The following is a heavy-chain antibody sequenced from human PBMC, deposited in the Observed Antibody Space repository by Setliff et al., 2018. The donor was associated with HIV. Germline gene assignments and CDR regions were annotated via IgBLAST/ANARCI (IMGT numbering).Heavy chain of an antibody. D-gene: IGHD5-18*01. J-gene: IGHJ3*02. CDR2: VYYSGGT. V-gene: IGHV4-39*01. CDR1: GGSISCSSYY. Sequence: PSETLSLTCTVSGGSISCSSYYWGWIRQPPGKGLEWIGSVYYSGGTYYNPSLKSRVTISVDTSKNQFSPKLSSVTAADTAVYYCARGVTDGYSYGNDAFDIWGQGTMVTVSS. CDR3: ARGVTDGYSYGNDAFDI.